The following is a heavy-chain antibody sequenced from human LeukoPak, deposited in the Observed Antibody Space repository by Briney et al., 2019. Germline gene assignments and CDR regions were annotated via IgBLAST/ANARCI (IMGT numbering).Heavy chain of an antibody. J-gene: IGHJ6*03. CDR1: GGSISSYY. D-gene: IGHD5-18*01. V-gene: IGHV4-4*07. Sequence: KSSETLSLTCAVSGGSISSYYWSWIRQPAGKGLEWIWRIYTSGSTNYNPSLKRRVTMSVDTSKNQFSLKLTSVTAADTAVYYCARTTEGGYTYGYFYYYFMDVWGKGTTVTISS. CDR2: IYTSGST. CDR3: ARTTEGGYTYGYFYYYFMDV.